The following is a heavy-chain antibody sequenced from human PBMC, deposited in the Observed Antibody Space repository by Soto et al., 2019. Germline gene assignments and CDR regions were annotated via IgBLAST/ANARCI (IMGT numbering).Heavy chain of an antibody. D-gene: IGHD1-1*01. CDR1: GFSLSTSGVG. CDR2: IYWDDDK. Sequence: QITVKESGPKLVKPSQTLKLTCAFSGFSLSTSGVGVGWVRQPPGKAPEWLALIYWDDDKRYRPSLKSRLSITKDTSKDQVVFTMTNMDPVDTATYDCVHQDWNNNTSYFDLWGRGTLVTVSS. J-gene: IGHJ2*01. V-gene: IGHV2-5*02. CDR3: VHQDWNNNTSYFDL.